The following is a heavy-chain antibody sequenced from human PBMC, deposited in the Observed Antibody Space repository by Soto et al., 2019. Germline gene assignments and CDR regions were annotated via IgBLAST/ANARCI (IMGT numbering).Heavy chain of an antibody. CDR2: ISGRGGST. Sequence: GGSLRLSCAASGFTFNNYAMSWVRQAPDKRLEWVSAISGRGGSTYYADSVKGRFTISRDNSKNTLFLQMNSLRAEDTAVYYCAKDSTVTTSLYSYYYGLDVWGQGTTVTVSS. CDR3: AKDSTVTTSLYSYYYGLDV. CDR1: GFTFNNYA. J-gene: IGHJ6*02. V-gene: IGHV3-23*01. D-gene: IGHD4-17*01.